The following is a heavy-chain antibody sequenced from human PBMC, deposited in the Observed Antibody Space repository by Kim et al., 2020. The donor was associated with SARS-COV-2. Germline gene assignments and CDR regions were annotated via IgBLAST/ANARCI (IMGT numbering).Heavy chain of an antibody. CDR1: GFTFSDYA. CDR2: IRSNAYGGKS. D-gene: IGHD4-17*01. J-gene: IGHJ6*01. V-gene: IGHV3-49*04. CDR3: PRVAYCDSHYFYYVM. Sequence: GGSLRLSCTASGFTFSDYAMSWVRQAPGKGLEWVAFIRSNAYGGKSENSASVKVSITISSEESTVIAYLQMISLKTEDTYVYFCPRVAYCDSHYFYYVM.